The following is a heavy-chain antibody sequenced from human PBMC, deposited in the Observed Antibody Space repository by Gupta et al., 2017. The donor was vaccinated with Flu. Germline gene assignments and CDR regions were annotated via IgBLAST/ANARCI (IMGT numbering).Heavy chain of an antibody. J-gene: IGHJ3*02. CDR3: ARASTSPLRIQLWQKEKGAFDI. Sequence: QVQLQQWGAGLLKPSETLSLTCAVYGGSFSGYYWSWIRQPPGKGLEWIGEINHSGSTNYNPSLKSRVTISVDTSKNQFSLKLSSVTAADTAVYYCARASTSPLRIQLWQKEKGAFDIWGQGTMVTVSS. CDR1: GGSFSGYY. V-gene: IGHV4-34*01. CDR2: INHSGST. D-gene: IGHD5-18*01.